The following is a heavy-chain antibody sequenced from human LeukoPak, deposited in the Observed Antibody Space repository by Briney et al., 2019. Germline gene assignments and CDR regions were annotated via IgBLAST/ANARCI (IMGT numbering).Heavy chain of an antibody. D-gene: IGHD3-10*01. Sequence: SETLSLTCAVYGGSFSGYYWSWIRQPPGKGLEWIGEINRSGSTNYNPSLRSRVTISVDTSKNQFSLKLSSVTAADTAVYYCARESAGSCDYWGQGTLVTVSS. CDR1: GGSFSGYY. CDR3: ARESAGSCDY. CDR2: INRSGST. J-gene: IGHJ4*02. V-gene: IGHV4-34*01.